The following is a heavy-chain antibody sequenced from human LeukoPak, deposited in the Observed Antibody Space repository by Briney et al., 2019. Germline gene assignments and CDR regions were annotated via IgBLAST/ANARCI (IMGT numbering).Heavy chain of an antibody. CDR2: MSHDGGTT. V-gene: IGHV3-64*02. J-gene: IGHJ4*02. Sequence: GGSLRLSCAASGFSLRSYAIHWVRQAPGKGLEYVSAMSHDGGTTYYADSVKGRFTVSRHNSRNMVYLQMGGLRAEDMAVYYCTRGSGPVYFDFWGQGTQVTVSS. CDR3: TRGSGPVYFDF. D-gene: IGHD6-19*01. CDR1: GFSLRSYA.